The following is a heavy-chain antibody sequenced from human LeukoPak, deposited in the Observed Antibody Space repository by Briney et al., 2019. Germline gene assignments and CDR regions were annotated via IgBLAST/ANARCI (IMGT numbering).Heavy chain of an antibody. Sequence: AETQSLTCAASGGSISSYYWSWVRQPPGKGLEWIADIYNSGSTNYNNSLKSRVTISEDMSNNPFSLKLSSVTAADTAVYYCARGPTVTAPGHWGQGTLVTVSS. V-gene: IGHV4-59*01. J-gene: IGHJ1*01. CDR3: ARGPTVTAPGH. CDR1: GGSISSYY. CDR2: IYNSGST.